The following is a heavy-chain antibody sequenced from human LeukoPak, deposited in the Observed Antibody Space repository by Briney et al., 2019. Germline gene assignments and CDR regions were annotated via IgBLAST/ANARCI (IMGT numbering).Heavy chain of an antibody. CDR3: VREAYYSGRPPTFYFDF. V-gene: IGHV3-30*09. J-gene: IGHJ4*02. CDR1: GFSFSDYV. D-gene: IGHD3-10*01. Sequence: GGSLRLSCLASGFSFSDYVVHWVRQAPGKGLEWVAVISFHLTTKYYADSVAGRFAISRDNSKRTVYLQMNSLRPDDTAVYYCVREAYYSGRPPTFYFDFWGQGTLVTVSS. CDR2: ISFHLTTK.